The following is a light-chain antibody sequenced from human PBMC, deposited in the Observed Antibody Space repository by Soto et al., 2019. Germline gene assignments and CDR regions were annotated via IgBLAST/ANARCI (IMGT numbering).Light chain of an antibody. Sequence: SVLTRAPGTLSLSPGERSTLSCSSSQSVIISYFAWYQQKPGQAPRLLIYGESSRATGIPDRFSGSGSGTDFTLTISSLEPEDFAIYYCPPRRHWPPTFGQATKVDIK. V-gene: IGKV3D-20*02. CDR2: GES. J-gene: IGKJ1*01. CDR1: QSVIISY. CDR3: PPRRHWPPT.